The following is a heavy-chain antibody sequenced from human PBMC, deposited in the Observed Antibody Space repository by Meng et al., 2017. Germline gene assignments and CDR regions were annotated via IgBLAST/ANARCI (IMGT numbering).Heavy chain of an antibody. CDR3: ARDLSYSSGWSFDC. V-gene: IGHV3-30*04. D-gene: IGHD6-19*01. J-gene: IGHJ4*02. Sequence: SCAASGFTFSSYAMHWVRQAPGKGLEWVAVISYDGSNKYYADSVKGRFTISRDNSKNTLYLQMNSLRAEDTAVYYCARDLSYSSGWSFDCWGQGTLVTVSS. CDR2: ISYDGSNK. CDR1: GFTFSSYA.